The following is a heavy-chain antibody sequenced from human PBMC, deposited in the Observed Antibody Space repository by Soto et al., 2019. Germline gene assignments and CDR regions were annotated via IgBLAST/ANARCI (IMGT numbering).Heavy chain of an antibody. Sequence: GGSLRLSCAASDFTFSNAWMNWVRQAPGKGLEWVGRIKSNTEGGTADYAAPLKGRFTISRDDSKNTLYLQMNSLKSEDAGVYYCTRTYSSAWPFDYWSQGTLVTVSS. V-gene: IGHV3-15*07. CDR3: TRTYSSAWPFDY. J-gene: IGHJ4*02. CDR2: IKSNTEGGTA. D-gene: IGHD6-19*01. CDR1: DFTFSNAW.